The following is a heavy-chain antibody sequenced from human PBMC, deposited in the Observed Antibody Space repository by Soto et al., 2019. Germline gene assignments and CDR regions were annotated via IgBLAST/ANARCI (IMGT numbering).Heavy chain of an antibody. CDR3: ARVCGGDCHYGMDV. Sequence: SETLSLTCAGSGASVDRGGYSWSWIRQTPGKGLEWIGYIYHSGSTYYNPSLKSRVTISVDRSKNQFSLKLSSVTAADTAVYYCARVCGGDCHYGMDVWGQGTTVTAS. D-gene: IGHD2-21*02. CDR1: GASVDRGGYS. J-gene: IGHJ6*02. V-gene: IGHV4-30-2*01. CDR2: IYHSGST.